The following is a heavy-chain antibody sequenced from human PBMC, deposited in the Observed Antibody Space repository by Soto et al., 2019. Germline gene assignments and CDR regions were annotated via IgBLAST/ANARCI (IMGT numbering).Heavy chain of an antibody. J-gene: IGHJ4*02. D-gene: IGHD5-12*01. V-gene: IGHV4-31*03. CDR3: AREDIGATNCFDY. Sequence: SETLSLTCTVSGGSISSGGYYWSWIRQHPGKGLEWIGYIYYSGSTYYNPSLKSRVTISVDTSKNQFSLKLSSVTAADTAVYYCAREDIGATNCFDYWGQGTLVTVSS. CDR1: GGSISSGGYY. CDR2: IYYSGST.